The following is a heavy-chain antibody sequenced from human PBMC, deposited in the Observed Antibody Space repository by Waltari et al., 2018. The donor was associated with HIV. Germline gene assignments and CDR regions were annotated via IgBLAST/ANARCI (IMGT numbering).Heavy chain of an antibody. Sequence: EVQLVESGGGLVQPGGSLRLSCAASGFTVSSNYMRWVRQAPGKGLEGVSLIYTGGSTYYADSGKGRFTISRDNSKNTLYLQMNSLRAEDTAVYYCASPDTTMVHGHYYFYHMDVWGQGTTVTVSS. D-gene: IGHD5-18*01. V-gene: IGHV3-66*01. CDR3: ASPDTTMVHGHYYFYHMDV. CDR2: IYTGGST. J-gene: IGHJ6*02. CDR1: GFTVSSNY.